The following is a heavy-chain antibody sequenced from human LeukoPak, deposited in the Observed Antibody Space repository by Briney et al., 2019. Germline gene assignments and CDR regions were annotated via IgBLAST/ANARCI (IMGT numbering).Heavy chain of an antibody. J-gene: IGHJ4*02. CDR2: IYYSGST. D-gene: IGHD1-26*01. V-gene: IGHV4-39*01. CDR3: ARHRLVGANNKNFDY. CDR1: GGPISSSSNY. Sequence: SETLSLTCTVSGGPISSSSNYWGWIRQPPGKGLEWIGSIYYSGSTYYNPSLKSRVTISVDTSKNQFSLKLSSVTAADTAVYYCARHRLVGANNKNFDYWGQGTLVTVSS.